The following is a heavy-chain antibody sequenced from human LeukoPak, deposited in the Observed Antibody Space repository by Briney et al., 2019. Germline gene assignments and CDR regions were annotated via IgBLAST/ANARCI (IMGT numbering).Heavy chain of an antibody. CDR1: GFTFSSYS. Sequence: GGSLGLSCAASGFTFSSYSMNWVRQAPGKGLEWVSYISSSSSTIYYADSVKGRFTISRDNAKNSLYLQMNSLRDEDTAVYYCARDPITMVQGVIGYFDYWGQGTLVTVSS. J-gene: IGHJ4*02. V-gene: IGHV3-48*02. CDR2: ISSSSSTI. CDR3: ARDPITMVQGVIGYFDY. D-gene: IGHD3-10*01.